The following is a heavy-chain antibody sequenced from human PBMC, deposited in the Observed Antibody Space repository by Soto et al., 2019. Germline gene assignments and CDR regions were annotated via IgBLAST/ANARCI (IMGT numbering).Heavy chain of an antibody. CDR2: IIPIFGTA. D-gene: IGHD1-26*01. CDR1: GGTFSSYA. J-gene: IGHJ5*02. Sequence: SVKVSCKASGGTFSSYAISWVRQAPGQGLEWMGGIIPIFGTANYAQKFQGRVTITADESTSTAYMELSSLRSEDTAVYYCAYSGMTNNWFDPWGQGTLVTVSS. CDR3: AYSGMTNNWFDP. V-gene: IGHV1-69*13.